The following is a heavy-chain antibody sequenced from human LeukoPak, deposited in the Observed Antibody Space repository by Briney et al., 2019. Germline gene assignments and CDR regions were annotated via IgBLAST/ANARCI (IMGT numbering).Heavy chain of an antibody. Sequence: SETLSLTCTVSGYSISSGYYWGWIRPPPGKGLEWIGSIYHSGSTYYNPSLKSRVTISVDTSKNQFSLMLTSVTAADTAVYYCARGGKSYPGYFDPWGQGTLVTVSS. CDR1: GYSISSGYY. CDR3: ARGGKSYPGYFDP. J-gene: IGHJ5*02. CDR2: IYHSGST. V-gene: IGHV4-38-2*02. D-gene: IGHD1-26*01.